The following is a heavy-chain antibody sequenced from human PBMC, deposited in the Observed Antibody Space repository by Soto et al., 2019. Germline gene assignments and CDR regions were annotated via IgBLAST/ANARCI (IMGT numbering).Heavy chain of an antibody. J-gene: IGHJ6*03. Sequence: QVQLVESGGGVVQPGRSLRLSCAASGFTFSSYGMHWVRQAPGKGLEWVGVIWNDGSHKNYADSVKGRFTISRDNSKTTLYLQMSSLRAEDTSVYYCLRDRGSCRFYFLDVWGKGTTVSVSS. CDR2: IWNDGSHK. V-gene: IGHV3-33*01. CDR3: LRDRGSCRFYFLDV. D-gene: IGHD3-16*01. CDR1: GFTFSSYG.